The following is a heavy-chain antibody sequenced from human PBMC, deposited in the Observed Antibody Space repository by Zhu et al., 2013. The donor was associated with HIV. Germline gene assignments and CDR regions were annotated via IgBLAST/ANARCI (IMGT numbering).Heavy chain of an antibody. V-gene: IGHV4-30-4*01. CDR2: IYYSGST. CDR1: GGSISSGDYY. J-gene: IGHJ6*03. D-gene: IGHD2-2*01. Sequence: QVQLQESGPGLVKPSQTLSLTCTVSGGSISSGDYYWSWIRQPPGKGLEWIGYIYYSGSTYYNPSLKSRVTISVDTSKNQFSLKLSSVTAADTAVYYCARRIVVVPAAISYMDVWGKGTTATVSS. CDR3: ARRIVVVPAAISYMDV.